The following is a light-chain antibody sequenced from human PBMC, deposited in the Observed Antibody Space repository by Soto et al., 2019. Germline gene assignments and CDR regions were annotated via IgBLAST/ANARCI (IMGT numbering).Light chain of an antibody. CDR2: RAS. CDR1: HGLGGN. CDR3: QQYNNWPPIT. V-gene: IGKV3-15*01. J-gene: IGKJ5*01. Sequence: EIVMTQSPATLSVSPGDTATLSSRASHGLGGNLACDHEKPGQAPRLLIFRASRRATGVPARFSASGSGTEFTLTISSLQSEDFAVYYCQQYNNWPPITLGQGTRLVI.